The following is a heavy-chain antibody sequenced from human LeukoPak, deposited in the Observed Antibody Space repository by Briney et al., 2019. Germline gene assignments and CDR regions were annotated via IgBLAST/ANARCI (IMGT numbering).Heavy chain of an antibody. CDR3: ARAPPKTGYYP. CDR2: IDAGNGNT. CDR1: GYTFTSYA. Sequence: ASVKVSCKASGYTFTSYAMHWVRQAPGQRLEWMGWIDAGNGNTKYSQKFQGRVTITRDTSASTAYMELSSLRSEDTAVYYCARAPPKTGYYPWGQGTLVTVSS. D-gene: IGHD3-9*01. J-gene: IGHJ5*02. V-gene: IGHV1-3*01.